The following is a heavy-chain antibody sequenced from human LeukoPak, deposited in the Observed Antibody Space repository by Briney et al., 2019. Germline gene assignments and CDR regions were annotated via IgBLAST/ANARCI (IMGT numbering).Heavy chain of an antibody. CDR1: GYTFSEYF. CDR2: INPKSGGT. Sequence: LGASVKVSCKASGYTFSEYFMHWVRQAPGQGLEWMGWINPKSGGTHYAQKFQGRVIMTRDTSISTAYMQLSSLRSEDTAVYYCARGRAAAKFLHFDYWGQGTLVTVSS. CDR3: ARGRAAAKFLHFDY. D-gene: IGHD2-2*01. V-gene: IGHV1-2*03. J-gene: IGHJ4*02.